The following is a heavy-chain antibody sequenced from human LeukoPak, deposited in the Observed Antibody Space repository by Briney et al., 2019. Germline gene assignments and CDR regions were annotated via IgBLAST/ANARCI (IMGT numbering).Heavy chain of an antibody. D-gene: IGHD6-19*01. CDR1: GGSISSSSYY. CDR2: IYYSGST. Sequence: SETLSLTCTVSGGSISSSSYYWGWIRQPPGKGLEWIGSIYYSGSTYYNPSLESRVTISVDTSKNQFSLKLSSVTAADTAVYYCARHWGSSGWNYFDYWGQGTLVTVSS. V-gene: IGHV4-39*01. CDR3: ARHWGSSGWNYFDY. J-gene: IGHJ4*02.